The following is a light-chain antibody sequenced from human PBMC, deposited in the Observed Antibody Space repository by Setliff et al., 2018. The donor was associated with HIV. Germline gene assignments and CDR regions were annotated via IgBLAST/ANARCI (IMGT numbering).Light chain of an antibody. Sequence: GASSDVGGYNYVSWYQQHPGKAPKLMIYDVSNRPSGVSNRFSGSKSGNTASLIISGLQPEDEADYYCSSYTYTSSTPLYVFGTGTKVTVL. J-gene: IGLJ1*01. CDR1: SSDVGGYNY. CDR2: DVS. CDR3: SSYTYTSSTPLYV. V-gene: IGLV2-14*03.